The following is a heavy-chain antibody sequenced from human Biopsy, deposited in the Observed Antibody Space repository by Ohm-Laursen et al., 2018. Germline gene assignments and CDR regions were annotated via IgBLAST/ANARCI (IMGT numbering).Heavy chain of an antibody. CDR3: VRGVDYYDPYHYYALDV. CDR1: GESFNGYY. J-gene: IGHJ6*02. Sequence: SETLSLTCAVYGESFNGYYWSWIRQTPGKGLEWIGEINHSGRTNYNPSLKRRVTISVNTSNNQFPLKVRSVTAADTAVYYLVRGVDYYDPYHYYALDVWGQGTTVTVSS. V-gene: IGHV4-34*01. D-gene: IGHD3-22*01. CDR2: INHSGRT.